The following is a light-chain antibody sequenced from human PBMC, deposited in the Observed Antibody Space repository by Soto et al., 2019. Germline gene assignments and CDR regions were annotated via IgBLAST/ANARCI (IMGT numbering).Light chain of an antibody. J-gene: IGKJ5*01. Sequence: EIVLTQSPATLSLSPGERATLSCRASQSVSSYLAWYQQKPGQAPRLLIYDASNRATGIPARFSGSGSGTDFTLTISSLEPEDFGVYFCQQRTSWPITFGQGTRLEI. CDR1: QSVSSY. V-gene: IGKV3-11*01. CDR3: QQRTSWPIT. CDR2: DAS.